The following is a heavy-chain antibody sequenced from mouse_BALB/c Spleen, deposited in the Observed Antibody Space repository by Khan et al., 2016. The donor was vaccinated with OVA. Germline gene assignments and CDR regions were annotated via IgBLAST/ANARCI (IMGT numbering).Heavy chain of an antibody. CDR2: INPRSGYS. D-gene: IGHD2-14*01. V-gene: IGHV1-4*01. CDR3: ASRTTGYAMDY. CDR1: GYTFTSHT. J-gene: IGHJ4*01. Sequence: VQLQQSGAELARPGASVKMSCKASGYTFTSHTMHWIMQSPGQGLEWIGYINPRSGYSNYNQKFNDKATLTADKSSSTAYMQLSSLTSEDSAVDNGASRTTGYAMDYWGQGTSVTVSS.